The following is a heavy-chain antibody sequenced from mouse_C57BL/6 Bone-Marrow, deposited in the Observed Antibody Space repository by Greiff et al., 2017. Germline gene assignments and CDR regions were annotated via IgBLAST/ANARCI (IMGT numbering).Heavy chain of an antibody. V-gene: IGHV5-17*01. D-gene: IGHD1-1*01. Sequence: EVKLMESGGGLVKPGGSLKLSCAASGFTFSDYGMHWVRQAPEKGLEWVAYISSGSSTIYYADTVKGRFTSSRDNAKNTLFLQMTSLRSEDTAMYYCARGTTVVATYFDYWGQGTTLTVSS. CDR2: ISSGSSTI. CDR3: ARGTTVVATYFDY. J-gene: IGHJ2*01. CDR1: GFTFSDYG.